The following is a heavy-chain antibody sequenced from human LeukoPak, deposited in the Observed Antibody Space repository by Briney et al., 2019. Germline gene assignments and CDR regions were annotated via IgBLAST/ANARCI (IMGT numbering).Heavy chain of an antibody. D-gene: IGHD3-10*01. J-gene: IGHJ4*02. CDR2: IYYSGST. CDR1: GGSISSGGYY. CDR3: ARGGYYGSGSYYLDFDY. Sequence: PSETLSLTCTVSGGSISSGGYYWSWIRQHPGKGLEWIGYIYYSGSTYYNPSLKSRVTISVDTSKNQFSLKLSSVTAADTAVYYCARGGYYGSGSYYLDFDYWGQGTLVTVSS. V-gene: IGHV4-31*03.